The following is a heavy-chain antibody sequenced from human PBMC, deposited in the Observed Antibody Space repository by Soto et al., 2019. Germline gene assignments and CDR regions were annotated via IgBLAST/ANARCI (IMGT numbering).Heavy chain of an antibody. J-gene: IGHJ6*02. CDR3: ARDLTTGDYYYYYGMDV. CDR1: GGSISSGGYY. CDR2: IYYSGST. D-gene: IGHD1-26*01. V-gene: IGHV4-31*03. Sequence: SETLSLTCTVSGGSISSGGYYWSWIRQHPGKGLEWIGYIYYSGSTYYNPSLKSRVTISVDTSKNQFSLKLSSVTAADTAVYYCARDLTTGDYYYYYGMDVWGQGTTVTVSS.